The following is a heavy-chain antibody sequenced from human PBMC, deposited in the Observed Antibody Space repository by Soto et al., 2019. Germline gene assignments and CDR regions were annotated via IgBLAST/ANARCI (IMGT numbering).Heavy chain of an antibody. J-gene: IGHJ4*02. D-gene: IGHD6-19*01. V-gene: IGHV1-8*01. CDR2: MNPNSGNT. Sequence: QVQLVQSGAEVKKPGASVTVSCKASGYTFTSYDINWVRQATGQGLEWMGWMNPNSGNTGYAQKFQGRVTMTRNTSISTAYMALSRLRSEDTAVDYCARVGRESSGWLGRFFAYWGQGTMVTVSS. CDR3: ARVGRESSGWLGRFFAY. CDR1: GYTFTSYD.